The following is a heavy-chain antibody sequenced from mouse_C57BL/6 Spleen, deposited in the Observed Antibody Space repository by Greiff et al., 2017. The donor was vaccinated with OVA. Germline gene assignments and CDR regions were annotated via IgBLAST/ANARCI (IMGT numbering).Heavy chain of an antibody. CDR2: ISGGGGNT. Sequence: EVKLMESGGGLVKPGGSLKLSCAASGFTFSSYTMSWVRQTPEKRLEWVATISGGGGNTYYPDSVKGRFTISRDNAKNTLYLQMSSLRSEDTALYYCARRGVTTGYWYVDVWGTGTTVTVSS. V-gene: IGHV5-9*01. CDR3: ARRGVTTGYWYVDV. D-gene: IGHD1-1*01. CDR1: GFTFSSYT. J-gene: IGHJ1*03.